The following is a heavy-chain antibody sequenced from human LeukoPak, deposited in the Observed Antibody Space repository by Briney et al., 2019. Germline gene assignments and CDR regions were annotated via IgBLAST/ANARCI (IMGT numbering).Heavy chain of an antibody. V-gene: IGHV3-23*01. CDR3: AKALVAAANSNWFDP. CDR1: GFTFSSYA. D-gene: IGHD6-13*01. J-gene: IGHJ5*02. CDR2: ISGSGGST. Sequence: GGSLRLSCAASGFTFSSYAMSWVRQAPGKGLEWVSAISGSGGSTYYADSVKGRFAISRDNSKNTLYLQMNSLRAEDTAVYYCAKALVAAANSNWFDPWGQGTLVTVSS.